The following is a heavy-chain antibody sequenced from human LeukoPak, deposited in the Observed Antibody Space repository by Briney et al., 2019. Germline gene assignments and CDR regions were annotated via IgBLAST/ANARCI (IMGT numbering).Heavy chain of an antibody. CDR3: ARDYGDYTFDY. Sequence: PSETLSLTCTVSGGSTSSSSYYWGWIRQPPGKGLEWIGYIYHSGSTYYNPSLKSRVTISVDRSKNQFSLKLSSVTAADTAVYYCARDYGDYTFDYWGQGTLVTVPS. CDR1: GGSTSSSSYY. D-gene: IGHD4-17*01. V-gene: IGHV4-30-2*01. J-gene: IGHJ4*02. CDR2: IYHSGST.